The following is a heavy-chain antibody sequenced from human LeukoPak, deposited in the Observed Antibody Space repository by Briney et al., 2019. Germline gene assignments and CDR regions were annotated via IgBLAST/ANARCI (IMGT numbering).Heavy chain of an antibody. CDR2: INWNGGST. V-gene: IGHV3-20*04. D-gene: IGHD2-8*01. Sequence: PGGSLRLSCAGSGFTFDDYGMSWVRQAPGKWLEWVSGINWNGGSTGFADSVKGRFTISRDNAKNSLYVQMNSLRAEDTALYYCARARRYCTNGVCYTDAFDIWGQGTRVTVSS. J-gene: IGHJ3*02. CDR3: ARARRYCTNGVCYTDAFDI. CDR1: GFTFDDYG.